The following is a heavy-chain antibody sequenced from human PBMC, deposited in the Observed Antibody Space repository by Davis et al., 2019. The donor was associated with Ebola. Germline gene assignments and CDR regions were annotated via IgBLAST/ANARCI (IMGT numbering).Heavy chain of an antibody. CDR2: IFYSGST. D-gene: IGHD2-21*01. CDR1: GGSIIGSIFY. V-gene: IGHV4-61*01. Sequence: SETLSLTCTVSGGSIIGSIFYWNWLRQPPGKGLEWIGNIFYSGSTNYNPSLERRVTILGDTSKKQFSLKLESVTAADTAVYYCASRRDDDWFEYWGQGILVTVSS. CDR3: ASRRDDDWFEY. J-gene: IGHJ4*02.